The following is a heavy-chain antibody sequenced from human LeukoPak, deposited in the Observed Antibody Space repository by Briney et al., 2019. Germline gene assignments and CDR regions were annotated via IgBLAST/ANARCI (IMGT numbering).Heavy chain of an antibody. D-gene: IGHD3-10*01. CDR2: IYHSGST. J-gene: IGHJ4*02. CDR3: ARSRSTYYYGSGSYYFDY. V-gene: IGHV4-30-2*01. CDR1: GGSIGSGGYS. Sequence: SETLSLTCALSGGSIGSGGYSWSWIRQPPGKGLEWIGYIYHSGSTYYNPSLKSRVTISVDTSKNQFSLKLSSVTAADTAVYYCARSRSTYYYGSGSYYFDYWGQGTLVTVSS.